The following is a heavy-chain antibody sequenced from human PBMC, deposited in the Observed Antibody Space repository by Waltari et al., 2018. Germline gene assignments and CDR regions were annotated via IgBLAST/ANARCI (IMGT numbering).Heavy chain of an antibody. CDR2: ISWDGDST. Sequence: EVQLVESGGAVVQPGGSLRLSCAAAGFTLDDYTMHWVRQAPGKGLECVSLISWDGDSTYYADSVKGRFTISRDNSKNSLYLQMNSLRIEDSALYFCAKGALAGEEFAHWGQGTVVTVSS. CDR3: AKGALAGEEFAH. V-gene: IGHV3-43*01. J-gene: IGHJ4*02. D-gene: IGHD1-1*01. CDR1: GFTLDDYT.